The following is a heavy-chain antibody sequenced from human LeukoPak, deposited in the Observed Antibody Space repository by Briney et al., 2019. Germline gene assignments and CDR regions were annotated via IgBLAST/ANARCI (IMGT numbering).Heavy chain of an antibody. D-gene: IGHD6-6*01. J-gene: IGHJ3*02. V-gene: IGHV4-4*07. CDR3: ARLSSRTAAFDI. CDR1: GGSISSYY. CDR2: IYTSGST. Sequence: SETLSLTCSVSGGSISSYYWSWIRQPAGKGLEWIGRIYTSGSTNYNPSLKSRVTMSVDTAKNQFSLKLSSVTAADTAVYYGARLSSRTAAFDIWGQGTMVTVSS.